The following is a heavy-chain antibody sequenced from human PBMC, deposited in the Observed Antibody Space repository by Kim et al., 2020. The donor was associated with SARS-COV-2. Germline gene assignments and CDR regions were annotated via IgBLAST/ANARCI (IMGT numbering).Heavy chain of an antibody. D-gene: IGHD2-2*01. Sequence: VKGRLTISRNNAKNSLYLQMNSLRAEDMAVYYCAGAYQLRNYYYYGMDVWGQGTTVTVSS. CDR3: AGAYQLRNYYYYGMDV. V-gene: IGHV3-11*04. J-gene: IGHJ6*02.